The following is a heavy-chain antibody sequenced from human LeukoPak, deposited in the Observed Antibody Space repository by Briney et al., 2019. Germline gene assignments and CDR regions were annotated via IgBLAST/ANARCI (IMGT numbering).Heavy chain of an antibody. CDR3: ARSGYSGYVTDY. CDR1: GGSFSGYY. J-gene: IGHJ4*02. V-gene: IGHV4-34*01. CDR2: INHSGST. D-gene: IGHD5-12*01. Sequence: SETLSLTCAVYGGSFSGYYWSWIRQPPGKGLEWIGEINHSGSTNYNPSLKSRVTISVDTSKNQFSLKLNSVTAADTAVYYCARSGYSGYVTDYWGQGTLVTVSS.